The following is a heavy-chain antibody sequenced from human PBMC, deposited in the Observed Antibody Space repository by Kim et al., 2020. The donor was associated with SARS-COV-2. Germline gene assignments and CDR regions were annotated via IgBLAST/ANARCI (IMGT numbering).Heavy chain of an antibody. D-gene: IGHD3-3*01. J-gene: IGHJ4*02. CDR1: GYTFTSYG. Sequence: ASVKVSCKASGYTFTSYGISWVRQAPGQGLEWMGWISAYNGNTNYAQKLQGRVTMTTDTSTSTAYMELRSLRSDDTAVYYCARDLDAGVIIPWYFDYWGQGTLVTVSS. V-gene: IGHV1-18*01. CDR3: ARDLDAGVIIPWYFDY. CDR2: ISAYNGNT.